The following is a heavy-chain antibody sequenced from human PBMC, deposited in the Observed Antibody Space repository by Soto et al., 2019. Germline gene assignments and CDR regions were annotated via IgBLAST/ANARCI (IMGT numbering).Heavy chain of an antibody. Sequence: QVHLVQSGAEVRKPGAAVKVSCKASGYTFTSYDINWVRQATGQGLEWMGWMNRNSGNPAYAQKFQGRVTMTRNTSISTAHMELSSLRSEDTAVYYCARERTRGFDPWGQGTLVTVSS. CDR1: GYTFTSYD. CDR2: MNRNSGNP. V-gene: IGHV1-8*01. CDR3: ARERTRGFDP. J-gene: IGHJ5*02.